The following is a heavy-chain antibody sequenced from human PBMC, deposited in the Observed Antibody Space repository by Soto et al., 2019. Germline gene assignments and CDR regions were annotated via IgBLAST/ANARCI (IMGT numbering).Heavy chain of an antibody. CDR2: INPSGGST. CDR3: ASPRYCSTPRGFGYSYYHVLDV. Sequence: ASVKVSCKASGYTFTSYYMHWVRQAPGQGLEWMGIINPSGGSTSYAQKFQGRVTMTRDTSTSTVYMELSSLRSEDTAVYDCASPRYCSTPRGFGYSYYHVLDVWGQ. J-gene: IGHJ6*02. D-gene: IGHD2-2*01. V-gene: IGHV1-46*01. CDR1: GYTFTSYY.